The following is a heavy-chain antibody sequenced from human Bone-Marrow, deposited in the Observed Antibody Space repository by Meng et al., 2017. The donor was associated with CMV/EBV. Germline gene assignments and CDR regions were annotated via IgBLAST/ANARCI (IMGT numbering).Heavy chain of an antibody. J-gene: IGHJ4*02. D-gene: IGHD2-8*02. CDR3: ARDDVGPTGQY. CDR2: IYYSGST. V-gene: IGHV4-39*07. CDR1: GGSISSSSYY. Sequence: SETLSLTCTVSGGSISSSSYYWGWIRQPPGKGLEWIGSIYYSGSTYYNPSLKSRVTISVDTSKNQFSLKLSSVTAADTAVYYCARDDVGPTGQYWGPGNRVTVSS.